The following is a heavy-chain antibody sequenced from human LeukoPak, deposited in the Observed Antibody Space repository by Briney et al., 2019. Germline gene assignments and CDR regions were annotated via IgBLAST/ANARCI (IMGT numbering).Heavy chain of an antibody. J-gene: IGHJ6*02. Sequence: GGSLRPSCAASGFTFDAYGMYWVRQTPGKGLDWVSLISGDGGSTYYVDSVKGRFTISRDNSKNSLYLQMNSLKSEDTALYYCAKDIGGRFTEYYYYYGLDVWGQGTTVTVSS. CDR3: AKDIGGRFTEYYYYYGLDV. D-gene: IGHD1-26*01. CDR2: ISGDGGST. V-gene: IGHV3-43*02. CDR1: GFTFDAYG.